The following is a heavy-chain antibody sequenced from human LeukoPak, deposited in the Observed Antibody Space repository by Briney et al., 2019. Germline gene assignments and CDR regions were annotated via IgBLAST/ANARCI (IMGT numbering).Heavy chain of an antibody. V-gene: IGHV4-59*01. CDR1: GGSISSYY. CDR3: ARDYGSGSFDY. J-gene: IGHJ4*02. D-gene: IGHD3-10*01. Sequence: SETLSLTCTVSGGSISSYYWSWIRQPPGKGLEWIGYIYYSGSTNYNPSLKSRVTISVDTSKNQFSLKLSSVAAADTAVYYCARDYGSGSFDYWGQGTLVTVSS. CDR2: IYYSGST.